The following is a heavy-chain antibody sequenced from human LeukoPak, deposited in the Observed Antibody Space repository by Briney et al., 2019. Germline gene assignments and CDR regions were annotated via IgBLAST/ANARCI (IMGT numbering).Heavy chain of an antibody. CDR2: IYPGDSDT. J-gene: IGHJ5*02. CDR3: ARRRGRAAGKYNWFDP. Sequence: GESLKISCKGSGYSFTSYWIGWVRQMPGKGLEWMGIIYPGDSDTRYSPSFQGQVTISADKSISAAYLQWSSLKASDTAMYYCARRRGRAAGKYNWFDPWGQGTLVTVSS. CDR1: GYSFTSYW. V-gene: IGHV5-51*01. D-gene: IGHD6-13*01.